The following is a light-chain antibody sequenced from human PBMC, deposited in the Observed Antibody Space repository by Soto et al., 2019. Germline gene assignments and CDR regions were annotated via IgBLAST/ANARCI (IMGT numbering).Light chain of an antibody. CDR3: QQYYNWPYT. Sequence: EIVMTQSPATLSVSPGEGATLSCRASQSVTSNLAWYQQQPGQAPRLLIYGTSTRATGIPARLSGSGSGTEFTRSISGLQSEDFAVYYWQQYYNWPYTFGQGTKLEIK. J-gene: IGKJ2*01. CDR1: QSVTSN. V-gene: IGKV3-15*01. CDR2: GTS.